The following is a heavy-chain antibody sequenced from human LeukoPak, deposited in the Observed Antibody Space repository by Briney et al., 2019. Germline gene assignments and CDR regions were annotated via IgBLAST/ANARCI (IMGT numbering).Heavy chain of an antibody. CDR3: AKDYYDSSGPDAFDI. J-gene: IGHJ3*02. CDR2: IYYSGST. CDR1: GGSISSSSYY. V-gene: IGHV4-39*02. D-gene: IGHD3-22*01. Sequence: PSETLSLTCTVSGGSISSSSYYWGWIRQPPGKGLEWIGSIYYSGSTYYNPSLKSRVTISVDTSKNQFSLKLSSVTAADTAVYYCAKDYYDSSGPDAFDIWGQGTMVTVSS.